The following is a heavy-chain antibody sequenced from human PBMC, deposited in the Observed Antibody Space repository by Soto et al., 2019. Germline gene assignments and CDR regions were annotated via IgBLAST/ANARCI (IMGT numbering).Heavy chain of an antibody. D-gene: IGHD3-10*01. J-gene: IGHJ6*02. V-gene: IGHV1-18*01. Sequence: QVQLVQSGAEVKKPGASVKVSCKASGYTFTSYGISWVRQAPEQGLEWMGWISAYNGNTNYAQKLQGRVTMTTDTSTSTAYMELRSLRSDDTAVYYCATYGSGSYYNYYYGMDVWGQGTTVTVSS. CDR1: GYTFTSYG. CDR2: ISAYNGNT. CDR3: ATYGSGSYYNYYYGMDV.